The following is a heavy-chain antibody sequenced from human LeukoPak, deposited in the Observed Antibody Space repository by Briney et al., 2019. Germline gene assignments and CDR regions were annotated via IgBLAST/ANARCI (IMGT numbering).Heavy chain of an antibody. CDR3: ASYTIPAAMPWYYYGMDV. CDR2: ISYDGSNK. D-gene: IGHD2-2*01. J-gene: IGHJ6*04. CDR1: GFTFSSYG. V-gene: IGHV3-30*03. Sequence: RPGGSLRLSCAASGFTFSSYGMHWVRQAPGKGLEWVAVISYDGSNKYYADSVKGRFTISRDNSKNTLYLQMNSLRAEDTAVYYCASYTIPAAMPWYYYGMDVWGKGTTVTVSS.